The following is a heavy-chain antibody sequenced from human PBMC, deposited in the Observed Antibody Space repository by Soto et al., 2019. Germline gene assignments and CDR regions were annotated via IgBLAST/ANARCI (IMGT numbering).Heavy chain of an antibody. Sequence: QVQLVQSGAEVKKPGSSVKVSCKASGGTFSNYVVNWVRQAPGQGLEWMGRIIPISGAANYAQKFQGRVTITADKSTSTSYRELSSLRSEYTAVYYCARDMTRTVVPYFDFWGQGTLVTVSS. CDR3: ARDMTRTVVPYFDF. CDR1: GGTFSNYV. D-gene: IGHD1-7*01. CDR2: IIPISGAA. J-gene: IGHJ4*02. V-gene: IGHV1-69*06.